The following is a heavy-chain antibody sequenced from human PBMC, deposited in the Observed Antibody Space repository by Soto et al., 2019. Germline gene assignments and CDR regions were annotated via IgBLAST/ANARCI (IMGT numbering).Heavy chain of an antibody. CDR2: ISGDGNIT. D-gene: IGHD1-26*01. J-gene: IGHJ5*02. CDR3: ARSIGRGFDR. Sequence: EVRLVESGGGLVQPGGSLRLSCAVSGITLESYWMHWVRQSPGKGLVWVARISGDGNITDYAGFVGGRFTMSRDNARDTVFLQMESLSAEDTSVYYCARSIGRGFDRWGQGTLVIV. V-gene: IGHV3-74*01. CDR1: GITLESYW.